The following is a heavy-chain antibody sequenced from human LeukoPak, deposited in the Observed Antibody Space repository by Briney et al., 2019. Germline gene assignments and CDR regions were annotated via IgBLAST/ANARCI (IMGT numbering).Heavy chain of an antibody. CDR2: IYPGDSDT. CDR3: ARRGYCSSTSCYNWFDP. V-gene: IGHV5-51*01. J-gene: IGHJ5*02. Sequence: GESLKIYCKGSGYSFTSYWIGWVRQIPGKGLEWMGIIYPGDSDTRYSPSFQGQVIISADKSISTAYLQWSSLKAPDTAMYYCARRGYCSSTSCYNWFDPWGQGTLVTVSS. CDR1: GYSFTSYW. D-gene: IGHD2-2*01.